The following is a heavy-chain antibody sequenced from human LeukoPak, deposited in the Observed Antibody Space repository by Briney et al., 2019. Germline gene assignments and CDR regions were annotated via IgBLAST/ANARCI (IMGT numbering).Heavy chain of an antibody. J-gene: IGHJ4*02. Sequence: GGSLRLSCVPSGFTFSNYWMHWVRQAPGKGLEWMANINQDGSEKYYVDSVKGRFTISRDNAKNSLFLQMKSLRVEDTAVYYCGTRAYWGQGTLVTVSS. CDR1: GFTFSNYW. CDR2: INQDGSEK. V-gene: IGHV3-7*01. CDR3: GTRAY.